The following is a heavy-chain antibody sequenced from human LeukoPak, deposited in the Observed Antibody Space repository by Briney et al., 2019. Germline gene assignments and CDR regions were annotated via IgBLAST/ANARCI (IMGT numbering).Heavy chain of an antibody. CDR2: IYHSGST. D-gene: IGHD1-26*01. V-gene: IGHV4-4*02. Sequence: IPSETLSLTCAVSGGSISSSNWWSWVRQPPGKGLEWIGEIYHSGSTNYNPSLKSRVTISVDTTKNQFSLKMRSVTAADTAVYYCARAAKKWDLGPADPWGQGTLVTASS. J-gene: IGHJ5*02. CDR1: GGSISSSNW. CDR3: ARAAKKWDLGPADP.